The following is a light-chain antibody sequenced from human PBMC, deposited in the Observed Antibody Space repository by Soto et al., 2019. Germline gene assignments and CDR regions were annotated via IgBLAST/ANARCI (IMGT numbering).Light chain of an antibody. J-gene: IGLJ2*01. CDR1: SSDVGGYNY. Sequence: QSALTQPASVSGSPGQSITISCTGTSSDVGGYNYVSWYQQHPGKAPKLMIYDVSNRPSGVSNRFSGSKSGNTASLTISGLQAEVEADYYCSSYTSSSTLAVFGGGTKLTVL. CDR3: SSYTSSSTLAV. CDR2: DVS. V-gene: IGLV2-14*01.